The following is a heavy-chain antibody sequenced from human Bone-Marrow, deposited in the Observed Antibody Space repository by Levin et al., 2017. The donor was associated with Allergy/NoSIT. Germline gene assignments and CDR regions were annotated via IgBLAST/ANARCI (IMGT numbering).Heavy chain of an antibody. V-gene: IGHV1-2*02. D-gene: IGHD3-10*01. Sequence: GASVKVSCRASGYSFTDYYIHWVRQAPGQGLEWVGWINPDSGGTKFSQMFQGRGTMIRDTSISTAYLELNSLRSDDTAVYYCARGRFSLVRGIIMDAFNIWGQGTMITVSS. CDR1: GYSFTDYY. CDR3: ARGRFSLVRGIIMDAFNI. CDR2: INPDSGGT. J-gene: IGHJ3*02.